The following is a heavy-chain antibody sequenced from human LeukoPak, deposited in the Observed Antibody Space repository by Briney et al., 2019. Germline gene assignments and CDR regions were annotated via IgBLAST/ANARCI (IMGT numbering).Heavy chain of an antibody. J-gene: IGHJ4*02. V-gene: IGHV1-69*05. D-gene: IGHD1-26*01. Sequence: ASVKVSCKASGGTFSSYAISWVRQAPGQGLEWMGGIIPIFGTANYAQKFQGRVTITTDESTSTAYMELSSLRSEDTAVYYCASNIVGATTTSSFDYWGQGTLVTVSS. CDR2: IIPIFGTA. CDR3: ASNIVGATTTSSFDY. CDR1: GGTFSSYA.